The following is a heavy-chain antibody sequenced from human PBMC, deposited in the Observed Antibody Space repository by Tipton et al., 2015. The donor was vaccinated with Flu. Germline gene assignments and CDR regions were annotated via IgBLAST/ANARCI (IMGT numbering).Heavy chain of an antibody. CDR1: GGSISSYY. D-gene: IGHD2-15*01. Sequence: TLSLTCTVSGGSISSYYWSRIRQSPGRGLEWIGYIYYSGSTNYNPSLKSRVTISVDTSKNQFSLKLSSVTAADTAVYYCAEGYCSGGSCYLSYWGQGTLVTVSS. CDR3: AEGYCSGGSCYLSY. J-gene: IGHJ4*02. CDR2: IYYSGST. V-gene: IGHV4-59*01.